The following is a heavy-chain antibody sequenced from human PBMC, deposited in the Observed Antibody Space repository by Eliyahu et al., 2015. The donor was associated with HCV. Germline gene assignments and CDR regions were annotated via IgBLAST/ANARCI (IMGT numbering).Heavy chain of an antibody. CDR1: GFTISSFG. CDR2: ISGSGSYI. V-gene: IGHV3-21*01. D-gene: IGHD4-17*01. CDR3: FYGDWFDP. J-gene: IGHJ5*02. Sequence: EVQLVESGGGLVKPGGSLXLSCAAXGFTISSFGMNWVRQAPGQGPEWVSSISGSGSYIYYADSVQGRFTISRDNAKNSLYLQMNSLRAEDTAVYYCFYGDWFDPWGQGTLVTVSS.